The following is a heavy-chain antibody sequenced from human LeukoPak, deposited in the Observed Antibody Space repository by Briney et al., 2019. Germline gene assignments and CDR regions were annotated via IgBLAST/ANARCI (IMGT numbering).Heavy chain of an antibody. CDR1: GFTFSDYF. Sequence: GGSLRLSCVASGFTFSDYFMSWIRQAPGKGLKWLSFINSAGNNIYYADSVKGRFTISRDNSKETLYLEMNSLRVEDTAIYYCATSRVFDYWGQGTLVAVSS. D-gene: IGHD6-6*01. CDR2: INSAGNNI. V-gene: IGHV3-11*04. J-gene: IGHJ4*02. CDR3: ATSRVFDY.